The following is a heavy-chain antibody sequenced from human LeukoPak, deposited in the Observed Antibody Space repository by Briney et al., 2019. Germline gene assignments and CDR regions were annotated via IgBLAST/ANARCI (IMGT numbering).Heavy chain of an antibody. CDR1: GFTFSSYA. CDR3: AKEGSYYDSSGPLSWFDP. CDR2: ISGSGGST. J-gene: IGHJ5*02. V-gene: IGHV3-23*01. Sequence: QTGGSLRLSCAASGFTFSSYAMSWVRQAPGKGLEWVSAISGSGGSTYYADSVKGRFTISRDNSKNTLYLQMNSLRAEDTAVYYCAKEGSYYDSSGPLSWFDPWGQGTLVTVSS. D-gene: IGHD3-22*01.